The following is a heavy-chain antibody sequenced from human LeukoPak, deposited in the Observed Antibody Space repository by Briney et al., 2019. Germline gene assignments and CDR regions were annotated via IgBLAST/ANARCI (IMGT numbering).Heavy chain of an antibody. CDR1: GGSISSGGYY. J-gene: IGHJ4*01. V-gene: IGHV4-30-2*01. D-gene: IGHD6-13*01. CDR3: AGGLRTIAAAGTQYFDY. CDR2: IYHSGST. Sequence: SETLSLTCTVSGGSISSGGYYWSWIRQPPGTGLEWIGYIYHSGSTYYNPSLKSRVTISVDRSKNQFSLKLSSVTAADTAVYYCAGGLRTIAAAGTQYFDYWGQGTLVTVSS.